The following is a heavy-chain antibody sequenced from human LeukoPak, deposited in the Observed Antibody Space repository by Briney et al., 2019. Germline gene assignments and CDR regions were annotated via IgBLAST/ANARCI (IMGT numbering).Heavy chain of an antibody. CDR1: GGTFSSYA. CDR2: ISPYNGNT. Sequence: ASVKVSGKAPGGTFSSYAISWVRQAPGQGLEWLGWISPYNGNTNYAQKLQGRVTMTTDTSTSTAYMELRSLRSDDTAVYYCARSRYYYDSSGYYPGIDYWGQGTLVTVSS. CDR3: ARSRYYYDSSGYYPGIDY. J-gene: IGHJ4*02. D-gene: IGHD3-22*01. V-gene: IGHV1-18*01.